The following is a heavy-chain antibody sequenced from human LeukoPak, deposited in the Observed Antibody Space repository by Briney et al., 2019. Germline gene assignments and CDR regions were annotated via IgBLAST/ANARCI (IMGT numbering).Heavy chain of an antibody. Sequence: SVKVSCKASGGTFSSYAISWVRQAPGQGLEWMGRIISILGIANYAQKFQGRVTITADKSTSTAYMELSSLRFEDTAVYYCANRVVTAGGLDYFDYWGQGTLVTVSS. CDR1: GGTFSSYA. CDR2: IISILGIA. CDR3: ANRVVTAGGLDYFDY. V-gene: IGHV1-69*04. D-gene: IGHD2-21*02. J-gene: IGHJ4*02.